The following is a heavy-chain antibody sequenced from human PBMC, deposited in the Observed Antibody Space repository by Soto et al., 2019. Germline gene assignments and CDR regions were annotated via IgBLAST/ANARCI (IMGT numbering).Heavy chain of an antibody. CDR1: GFTFDDYA. CDR2: ISWNSGSI. Sequence: EVQLVESGGGLVQPGRSLRLSCAASGFTFDDYAMHWVRQAPGKGLEWVSGISWNSGSIGYADSVKGRFTISRDNAKNSLYLQMNSLRAEDTALYYCAKGGMYSSDWYDDWGQGTLVTVSS. V-gene: IGHV3-9*01. D-gene: IGHD6-19*01. J-gene: IGHJ5*02. CDR3: AKGGMYSSDWYDD.